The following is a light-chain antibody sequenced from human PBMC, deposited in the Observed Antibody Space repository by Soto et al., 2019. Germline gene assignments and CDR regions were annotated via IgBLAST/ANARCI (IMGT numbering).Light chain of an antibody. CDR2: KAS. Sequence: DIQMTQSPSTLSASVGDRVTLVCRASQSISSWLAWYQQKPGKAPKLLIYKASILQSGVPSRFSGIGSATEFTLTISSLQPADFPSYYCQQYETLPLTIGVGTKVEIK. V-gene: IGKV1-5*03. J-gene: IGKJ4*01. CDR3: QQYETLPLT. CDR1: QSISSW.